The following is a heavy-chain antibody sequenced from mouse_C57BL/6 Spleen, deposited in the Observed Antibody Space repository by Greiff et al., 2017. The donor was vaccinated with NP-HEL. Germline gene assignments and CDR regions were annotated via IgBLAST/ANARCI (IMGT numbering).Heavy chain of an antibody. CDR3: ARLEDYDGLY. CDR2: IYPGDGDT. D-gene: IGHD2-4*01. CDR1: GYAFSSSW. V-gene: IGHV1-82*01. J-gene: IGHJ2*01. Sequence: VQLQQSGPELVKPGASVKISCKASGYAFSSSWMNWVKQRPGKGLEWIGRIYPGDGDTNYNGKFKGKATLTADKSSSTAYMQLSSLTSEDSAVYFCARLEDYDGLYWGQGTTLTVSS.